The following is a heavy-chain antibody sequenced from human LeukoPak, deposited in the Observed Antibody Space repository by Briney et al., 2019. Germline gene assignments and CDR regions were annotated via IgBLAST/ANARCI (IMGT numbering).Heavy chain of an antibody. CDR2: IYSGGST. V-gene: IGHV3-66*01. CDR1: GFTVSSNY. J-gene: IGHJ4*02. CDR3: AKDRSGSYSQGLDY. Sequence: GGSLRLSCAASGFTVSSNYMSWVRQAPGKGLEWFSVIYSGGSTYYADSVKGRFTISRDNSKNTLYLQMNSLRAEDTAVYYCAKDRSGSYSQGLDYWGQGTLVTVSS. D-gene: IGHD1-26*01.